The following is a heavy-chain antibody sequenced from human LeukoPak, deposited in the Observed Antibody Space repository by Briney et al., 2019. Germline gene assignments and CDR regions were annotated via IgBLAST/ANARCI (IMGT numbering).Heavy chain of an antibody. CDR1: GFTFSSYW. J-gene: IGHJ6*02. Sequence: GGSLRLSCAASGFTFSSYWMHWVRHAPGKGLVWVSRINSDGSSTSYADSVKGRFTISRDNAKNTLYLQMNSLRAEDTAVYYCGRAGGVRRIAVAAYYYGMDVWGQGTTVTVSS. V-gene: IGHV3-74*01. D-gene: IGHD6-19*01. CDR3: GRAGGVRRIAVAAYYYGMDV. CDR2: INSDGSST.